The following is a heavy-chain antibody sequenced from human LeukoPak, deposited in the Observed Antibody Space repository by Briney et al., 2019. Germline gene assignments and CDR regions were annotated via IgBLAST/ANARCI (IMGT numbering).Heavy chain of an antibody. CDR1: GYSISTGYY. V-gene: IGHV4-38-2*02. Sequence: SETLSLTCTVSGYSISTGYYRDWIRQPPGKGLEWIGTFYHGGSTYYNPSLKSRVTISVDTSKNQFSLNLTSVTAADTAVYYCARRTMSSSWYLDYWGQGTLVTVSS. CDR3: ARRTMSSSWYLDY. CDR2: FYHGGST. J-gene: IGHJ4*02. D-gene: IGHD6-13*01.